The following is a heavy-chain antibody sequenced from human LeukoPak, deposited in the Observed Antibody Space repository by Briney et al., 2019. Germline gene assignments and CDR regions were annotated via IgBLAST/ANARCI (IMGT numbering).Heavy chain of an antibody. CDR2: IYYSGST. CDR1: GGSISSYY. CDR3: ARTNYCGSTSCRYFDY. D-gene: IGHD2-2*01. Sequence: SETLSLTCTVSGGSISSYYWSWIRQPPGKGLEWVGYIYYSGSTNYNPSLKSRVTISVDTSKNQFSLKLSSVTAADTAVYYCARTNYCGSTSCRYFDYWGQGTLATVSS. J-gene: IGHJ4*02. V-gene: IGHV4-59*01.